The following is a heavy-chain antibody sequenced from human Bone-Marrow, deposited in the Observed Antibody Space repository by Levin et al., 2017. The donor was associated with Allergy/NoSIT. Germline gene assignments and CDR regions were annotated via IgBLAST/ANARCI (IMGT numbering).Heavy chain of an antibody. J-gene: IGHJ4*02. CDR1: GYPFTSYA. CDR3: TTVSSLSDCCFAY. V-gene: IGHV7-4-1*02. CDR2: IHTNTGKP. D-gene: IGHD3-16*02. Sequence: ASVKVSCKASGYPFTSYAINWVRQAPGQGLEWMGWIHTNTGKPTYAQDFKGRFVFSLDTSVSTAFLQISSLRSEDTAVYYCTTVSSLSDCCFAYGGQGSLVTVSS.